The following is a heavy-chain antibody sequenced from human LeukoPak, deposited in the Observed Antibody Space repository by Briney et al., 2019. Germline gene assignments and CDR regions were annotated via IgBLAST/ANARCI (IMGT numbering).Heavy chain of an antibody. Sequence: GGSLRLSCAASGFTFSSYSMNLVRQAPGKGLELVSSISSSSYIYYADSVKGRFTISRDNAKNSLYLQMNSLRAEDTAVYYCARDSTRVVRGGRGMDVWGKGTTVTVSS. CDR2: ISSSSYI. J-gene: IGHJ6*04. D-gene: IGHD3-10*01. CDR1: GFTFSSYS. CDR3: ARDSTRVVRGGRGMDV. V-gene: IGHV3-21*01.